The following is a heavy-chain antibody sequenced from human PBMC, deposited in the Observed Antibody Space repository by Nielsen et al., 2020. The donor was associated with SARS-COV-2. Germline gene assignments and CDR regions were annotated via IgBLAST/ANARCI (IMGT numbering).Heavy chain of an antibody. CDR2: ISSSSSYI. D-gene: IGHD4-17*01. CDR3: ARDHSLTTVTKADAFDI. Sequence: GESLKISCAASGFTFSSYSMNWVRQAPGKGLEWVSSISSSSSYIYYADSVKCRFTISRDNAKNSLYLQMNSLRAEDTAVYYCARDHSLTTVTKADAFDIWGQGTMVTVSS. CDR1: GFTFSSYS. J-gene: IGHJ3*02. V-gene: IGHV3-21*01.